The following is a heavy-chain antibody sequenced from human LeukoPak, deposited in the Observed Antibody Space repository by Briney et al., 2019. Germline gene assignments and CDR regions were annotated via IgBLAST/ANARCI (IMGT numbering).Heavy chain of an antibody. CDR2: ISSSSSYI. Sequence: QPGGSLRLSCAASGFTFSSYEMNWVRQAPGKGLEWVSYISSSSSYIYYADSVKGQFTISRDNAKNSLYLQMNSLRAEDTAVYYCASLPRDYGDYWGQGTLVTVSS. V-gene: IGHV3-48*03. J-gene: IGHJ4*02. D-gene: IGHD6-6*01. CDR3: ASLPRDYGDY. CDR1: GFTFSSYE.